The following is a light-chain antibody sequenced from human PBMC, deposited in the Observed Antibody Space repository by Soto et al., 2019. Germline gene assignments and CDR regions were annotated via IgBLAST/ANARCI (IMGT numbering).Light chain of an antibody. CDR2: LEGSGRY. J-gene: IGLJ2*01. Sequence: QPVLTQSSSASASLGSSVMLTCTLSSGHRSNTIAWHQQQPGKAPRCLMKLEGSGRYNKESDVPDRFSGSSSGADRSLSISNLQSEDEADYYCETWDTNTRVFGGGTKLTVL. CDR1: SGHRSNT. CDR3: ETWDTNTRV. V-gene: IGLV4-60*03.